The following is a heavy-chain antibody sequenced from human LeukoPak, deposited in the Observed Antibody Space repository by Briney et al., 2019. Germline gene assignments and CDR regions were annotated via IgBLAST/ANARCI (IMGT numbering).Heavy chain of an antibody. CDR1: GFTFSSYG. CDR2: ISYDGSNK. D-gene: IGHD3/OR15-3a*01. CDR3: AKDLDYRIDY. Sequence: GRSLRLSCAASGFTFSSYGMHWVRQAPGKGLEWVAVISYDGSNKYYADSVKGRFTISRDNSKNTLYLQMNSLRAEDTAVYYCAKDLDYRIDYWGQGTLVTVSS. V-gene: IGHV3-30*18. J-gene: IGHJ4*02.